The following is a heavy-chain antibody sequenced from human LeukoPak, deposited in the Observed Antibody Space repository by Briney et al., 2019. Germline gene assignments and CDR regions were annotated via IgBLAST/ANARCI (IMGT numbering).Heavy chain of an antibody. D-gene: IGHD5-24*01. V-gene: IGHV4-31*03. CDR1: GGSISSDNYY. CDR3: ARARITIKPSWFDP. CDR2: IYHSGTT. J-gene: IGHJ5*02. Sequence: SETLSLTCTVSGGSISSDNYYWSWIRQLPGQGLEWLGFIYHSGTTYYNQSLKSRVTMSLDTSKNQFSLKLRSVTAADTAVYYCARARITIKPSWFDPWGQGTLVTVSS.